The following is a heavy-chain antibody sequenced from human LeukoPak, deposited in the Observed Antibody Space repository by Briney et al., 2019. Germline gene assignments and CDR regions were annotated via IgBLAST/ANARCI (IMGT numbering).Heavy chain of an antibody. D-gene: IGHD5-12*01. Sequence: GASVKVSCKVSGYSLIELSMHWVRQAPGKGLEWMGGFDPEDGETIYAQKFQGRVTMTEDTSTDTAYMELSSLRSEDTAVYYCATEKHVDIVATGEAFDIWGQGTMVTVSS. CDR3: ATEKHVDIVATGEAFDI. CDR1: GYSLIELS. J-gene: IGHJ3*02. V-gene: IGHV1-24*01. CDR2: FDPEDGET.